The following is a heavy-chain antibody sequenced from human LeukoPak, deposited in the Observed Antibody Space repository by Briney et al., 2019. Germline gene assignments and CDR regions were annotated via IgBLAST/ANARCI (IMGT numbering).Heavy chain of an antibody. D-gene: IGHD1-1*01. Sequence: GASVKVSCKASGYTFTSYYMHWVRQAPGQGLEWMGIINPSGGSTSYAQKFQGRVTITTDESTSTAYMELSSLRSEDTAVYYCATTPRRWAHYYYYMDVWGKGTTVTVSS. CDR2: INPSGGST. V-gene: IGHV1-46*01. CDR3: ATTPRRWAHYYYYMDV. CDR1: GYTFTSYY. J-gene: IGHJ6*03.